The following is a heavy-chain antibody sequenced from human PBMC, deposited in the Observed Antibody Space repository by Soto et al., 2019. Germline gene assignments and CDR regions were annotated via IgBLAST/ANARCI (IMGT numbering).Heavy chain of an antibody. V-gene: IGHV3-43D*04. CDR2: NSWDGGST. D-gene: IGHD6-19*01. Sequence: PGGSLRLSCAASGFTFDDYAMHWVRQAPGKGLEWVSLNSWDGGSTYYADSVKGRFTISRDNSKNSLYLQMNSLRAEDTDLYYCQKGTDPSSGLGFDYWGQGTLVTVSS. CDR3: QKGTDPSSGLGFDY. J-gene: IGHJ4*02. CDR1: GFTFDDYA.